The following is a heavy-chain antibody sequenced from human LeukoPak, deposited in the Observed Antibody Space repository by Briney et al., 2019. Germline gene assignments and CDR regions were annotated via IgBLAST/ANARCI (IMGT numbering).Heavy chain of an antibody. D-gene: IGHD4-23*01. J-gene: IGHJ4*02. CDR3: ARVGVDYSGNVLKYFFDY. Sequence: SETLSLTCTVSGYSISSGYYWGWIRQPPGKGLEWIGSIYHSGSTYYNPSLKSRLTISADTSKNQFSLRLSSVTAADTAVYYCARVGVDYSGNVLKYFFDYWGQGTLVTVSS. V-gene: IGHV4-38-2*02. CDR1: GYSISSGYY. CDR2: IYHSGST.